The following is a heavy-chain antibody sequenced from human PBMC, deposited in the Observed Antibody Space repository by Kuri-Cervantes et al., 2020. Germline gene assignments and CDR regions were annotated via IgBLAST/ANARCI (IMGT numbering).Heavy chain of an antibody. CDR3: AKGMTKLDY. V-gene: IGHV4-34*01. CDR2: INHSGST. CDR1: GGSFSGYY. Sequence: ESLKISCAVYGGSFSGYYWSWIRQPPGKGLEWIGEINHSGSTNYNPSLKSRVTISVDKSKNQFSLKLSSVTAADTSLYYCAKGMTKLDYWGQGTLVTVSS. J-gene: IGHJ4*02.